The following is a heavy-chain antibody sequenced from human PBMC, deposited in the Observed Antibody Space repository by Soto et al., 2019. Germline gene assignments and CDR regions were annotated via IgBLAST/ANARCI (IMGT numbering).Heavy chain of an antibody. D-gene: IGHD1-26*01. CDR1: GGSISSSSYY. CDR2: IYYSGST. Sequence: SETLSLTCTVSGGSISSSSYYWGWIRQPPGKGLEWIGSIYYSGSTYYNPSLKSRVTISVDTSKNQFSLKLSSVTAADTAVYYCARGPVGASGYWGQGTLVTVSS. CDR3: ARGPVGASGY. V-gene: IGHV4-39*01. J-gene: IGHJ4*02.